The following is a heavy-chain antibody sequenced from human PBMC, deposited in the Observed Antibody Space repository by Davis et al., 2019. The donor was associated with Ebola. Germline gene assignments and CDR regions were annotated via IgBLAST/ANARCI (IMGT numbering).Heavy chain of an antibody. CDR1: GFTFSSYW. J-gene: IGHJ6*02. CDR2: ISSSSSYI. Sequence: GESLKISCAASGFTFSSYWMSWVRQAPGKGLEWVSSISSSSSYIYYADSVKGRFTISRDNAKNSLYLQMNSLRAEDTAVYYCARWGRYIVVVPAATDYYYYGMDVWGQGTTVTVSS. D-gene: IGHD2-2*01. CDR3: ARWGRYIVVVPAATDYYYYGMDV. V-gene: IGHV3-21*01.